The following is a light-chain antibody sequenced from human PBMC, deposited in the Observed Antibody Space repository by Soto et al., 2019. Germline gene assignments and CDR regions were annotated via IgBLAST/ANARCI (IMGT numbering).Light chain of an antibody. CDR1: QGISSY. J-gene: IGKJ1*01. CDR3: QLSDRIPRT. V-gene: IGKV1-8*01. Sequence: AIRMTQSPSALSAYTGDRVTITCRASQGISSYLAWYQQKPGKAPKLLIYAASSLQSGVPSRFSGSGSGTDFTLTICSLQPEDFATYYCQLSDRIPRTFGQGTKVDI. CDR2: AAS.